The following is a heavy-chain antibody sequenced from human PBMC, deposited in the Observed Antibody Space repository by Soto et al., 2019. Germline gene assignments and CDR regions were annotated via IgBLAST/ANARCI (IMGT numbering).Heavy chain of an antibody. Sequence: WGYLRLSCVSSEFTFSIYAMGWVRQAPGKGLEWVSAISASGGSTYYADSVKGRFTISRDNSKNTLYLQMNSLRAEDTAVYYCGKHRTMDVWGQGTPVTVSS. CDR1: EFTFSIYA. CDR2: ISASGGST. V-gene: IGHV3-23*01. CDR3: GKHRTMDV. J-gene: IGHJ6*01.